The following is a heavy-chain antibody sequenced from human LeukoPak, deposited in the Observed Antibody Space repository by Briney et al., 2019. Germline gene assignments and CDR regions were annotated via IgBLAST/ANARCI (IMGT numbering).Heavy chain of an antibody. CDR2: IYYTGST. CDR1: GGSISTYY. J-gene: IGHJ3*02. D-gene: IGHD6-19*01. CDR3: ARHKYSSGWPPEGAFDI. V-gene: IGHV4-59*01. Sequence: SETLSLTCTVSGGSISTYYWSWIRQPPGKGLEWIGYIYYTGSTNYNPSLKSRVTISVDTSKNQFSLKLSSVTAADTAVYYCARHKYSSGWPPEGAFDIWGQGTMVTVSS.